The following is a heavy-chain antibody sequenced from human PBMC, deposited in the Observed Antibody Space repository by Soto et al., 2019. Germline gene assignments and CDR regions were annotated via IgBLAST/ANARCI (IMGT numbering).Heavy chain of an antibody. CDR1: GGSFSGYY. D-gene: IGHD2-2*02. CDR3: ARGIPTLDY. J-gene: IGHJ4*02. CDR2: INHSGST. Sequence: QVQLQQWGAGLLKPSETLSLTCAVYGGSFSGYYWSWIRQPPGKGLEWIGEINHSGSTNYNPSLKXRXTXXVDPSKNQFSLKLSSVTAADTAVYYCARGIPTLDYWGQGTLVTVSS. V-gene: IGHV4-34*01.